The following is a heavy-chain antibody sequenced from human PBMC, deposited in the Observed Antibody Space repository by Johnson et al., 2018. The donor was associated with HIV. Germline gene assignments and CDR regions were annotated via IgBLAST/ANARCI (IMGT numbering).Heavy chain of an antibody. D-gene: IGHD6-6*01. J-gene: IGHJ3*02. CDR1: GFTFDDYA. V-gene: IGHV3-9*01. CDR3: AKDSAWDSSSSGAFDI. Sequence: VQLVESGGGLVQPGRSLRLSCVASGFTFDDYAMHWVRQAPGKGLEWVSGISWNSGSIGYADSVQGRFTISRDNAKNSLYLQMNSLRAEDTALYYCAKDSAWDSSSSGAFDIWGQGTMVTVSS. CDR2: ISWNSGSI.